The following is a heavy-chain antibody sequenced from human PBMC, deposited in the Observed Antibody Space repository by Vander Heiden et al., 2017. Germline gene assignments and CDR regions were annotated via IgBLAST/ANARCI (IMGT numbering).Heavy chain of an antibody. D-gene: IGHD6-13*01. V-gene: IGHV3-11*01. J-gene: IGHJ6*02. CDR1: GFTFSDYY. Sequence: QVQLVESGGGLVKPGGSLRLPCAASGFTFSDYYISWIPQAPGKGLDWVSYISSSGSTIYYADSVKGRFTISRDNAKNSLYLQMNSLRAEDTAVYYCARDPGRAALNYYYYGMDVWGQGTTVTVSS. CDR3: ARDPGRAALNYYYYGMDV. CDR2: ISSSGSTI.